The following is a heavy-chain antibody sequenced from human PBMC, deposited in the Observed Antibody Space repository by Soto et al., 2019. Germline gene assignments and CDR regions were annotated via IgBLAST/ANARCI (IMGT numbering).Heavy chain of an antibody. CDR2: ISAYNGNT. D-gene: IGHD3-9*01. CDR1: GYTFTSYG. J-gene: IGHJ4*02. Sequence: ASVKVSCKASGYTFTSYGISWVRQAPGQGLEWMGWISAYNGNTNYAQKLQGRVTMTTDTSTSTAYMELRSLRSDDTAVYYCARDSHFDWLLYRANDYWGQGTLVTVSS. V-gene: IGHV1-18*01. CDR3: ARDSHFDWLLYRANDY.